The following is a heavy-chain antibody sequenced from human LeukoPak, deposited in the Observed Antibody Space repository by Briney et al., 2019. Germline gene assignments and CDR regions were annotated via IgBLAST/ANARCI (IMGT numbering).Heavy chain of an antibody. Sequence: ASVKVSCTASGYTFTGYYMHWVRQAPGQGLEWMGWINPNSGGTNYAQKFQGRVTMTRDTSISTAYMELSSLRSEDTAVYYCARSTYYYGSGSYHWFDPWGQGTLVTVSS. CDR3: ARSTYYYGSGSYHWFDP. CDR1: GYTFTGYY. CDR2: INPNSGGT. J-gene: IGHJ5*02. V-gene: IGHV1-2*02. D-gene: IGHD3-10*01.